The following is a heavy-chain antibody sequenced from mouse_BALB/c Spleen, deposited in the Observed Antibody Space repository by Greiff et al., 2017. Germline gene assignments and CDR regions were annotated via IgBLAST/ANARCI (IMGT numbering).Heavy chain of an antibody. D-gene: IGHD2-4*01. CDR2: ISSGSSTI. Sequence: EVQRVESGGGLVQPGGSRKLSCAASGFTFSSFGMHWVRQAPEKGLEWVAYISSGSSTIYYAYTVKGRFTISRDNAKNTLFLQMTSLRSEDTAMYNCARDYEGYYAMDYWGQGTSVTVSS. CDR3: ARDYEGYYAMDY. J-gene: IGHJ4*01. V-gene: IGHV5-17*02. CDR1: GFTFSSFG.